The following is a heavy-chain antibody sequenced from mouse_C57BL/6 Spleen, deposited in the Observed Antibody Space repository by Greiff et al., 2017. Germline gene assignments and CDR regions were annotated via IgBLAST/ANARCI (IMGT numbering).Heavy chain of an antibody. J-gene: IGHJ1*03. CDR2: IDPSDSYT. Sequence: VQLQQPGAELVRPGTSVKLSCKASGYTFTSYWMHWVKQRPGQGLEWIGVIDPSDSYTNYNQKFKGKATLTVDTSSSAAYMQLSGLTSEDSAVYYCARRYYYGSTHWYFDVWGTGTTVTVSS. CDR1: GYTFTSYW. V-gene: IGHV1-59*01. CDR3: ARRYYYGSTHWYFDV. D-gene: IGHD1-1*01.